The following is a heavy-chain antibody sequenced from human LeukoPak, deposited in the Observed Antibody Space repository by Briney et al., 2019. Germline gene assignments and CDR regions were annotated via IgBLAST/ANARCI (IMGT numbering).Heavy chain of an antibody. D-gene: IGHD6-13*01. CDR2: ISAYNGNT. CDR1: GYTFTSYG. CDR3: ARRIAAAGTNWFDP. V-gene: IGHV1-18*04. J-gene: IGHJ5*02. Sequence: GASVKVSFRASGYTFTSYGISWVGQAPGQGGEGMGWISAYNGNTNYAQKLQGRGTMTTDTSTSTAYMELRSLRSDDTAVYYCARRIAAAGTNWFDPWGQGTLVTVSS.